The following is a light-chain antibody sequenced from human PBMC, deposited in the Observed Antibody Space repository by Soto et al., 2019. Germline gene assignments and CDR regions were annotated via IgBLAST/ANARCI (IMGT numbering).Light chain of an antibody. CDR2: GAS. Sequence: EIVLTQSAYTLSWSPGERATLSCGASQSVRNNYLAWYQVRPGQAPRPLIYGASTKATAIPDRISGGGSATDFTPTITGLEPEDLAVYYCQQRNNWPPVTFGQGTRLEIK. V-gene: IGKV3D-20*02. CDR3: QQRNNWPPVT. J-gene: IGKJ5*01. CDR1: QSVRNNY.